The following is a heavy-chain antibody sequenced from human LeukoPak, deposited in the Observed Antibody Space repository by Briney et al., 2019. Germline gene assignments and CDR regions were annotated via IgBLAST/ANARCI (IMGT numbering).Heavy chain of an antibody. J-gene: IGHJ4*02. CDR1: GFTVSSNY. V-gene: IGHV3-53*01. CDR3: ARFFRGYSSGWYPYFDY. CDR2: IYSGGST. D-gene: IGHD6-19*01. Sequence: PGGSLRLSRAASGFTVSSNYMSWVRQAPGKGLEWVSVIYSGGSTYYADSVKGRFTISRDNSKNTLYLQMNSLRAEDTAVYYCARFFRGYSSGWYPYFDYWGQGTLVTVSS.